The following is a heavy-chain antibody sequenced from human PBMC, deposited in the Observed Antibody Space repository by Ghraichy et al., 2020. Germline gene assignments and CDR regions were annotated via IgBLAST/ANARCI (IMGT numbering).Heavy chain of an antibody. V-gene: IGHV1-18*01. Sequence: ASVKVSCKASGYTFTNYGITWVRQAPGQGLEWMGWISAYNGNTNYAQNLQGRVTMTTDTSTTTAYMELRSLRSDDTAVYYCARDCSSTTCYNVWWGQGTLVTVSS. CDR1: GYTFTNYG. J-gene: IGHJ4*02. CDR2: ISAYNGNT. CDR3: ARDCSSTTCYNVW. D-gene: IGHD2-2*02.